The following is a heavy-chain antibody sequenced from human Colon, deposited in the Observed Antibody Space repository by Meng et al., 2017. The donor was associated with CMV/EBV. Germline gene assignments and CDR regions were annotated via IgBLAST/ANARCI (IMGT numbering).Heavy chain of an antibody. CDR3: ARVEGSVTSPLDY. J-gene: IGHJ4*02. CDR2: ISSRKSHI. CDR1: GFTFRNYG. V-gene: IGHV3-21*01. D-gene: IGHD4-17*01. Sequence: GGSLRLSCATSGFTFRNYGMSWVRQAPGKGLEWVSSISSRKSHIYYADSVKGRFTISRDDAQNSLSLQMNSLRAEDSAVYYCARVEGSVTSPLDYWGQGTLVTVSS.